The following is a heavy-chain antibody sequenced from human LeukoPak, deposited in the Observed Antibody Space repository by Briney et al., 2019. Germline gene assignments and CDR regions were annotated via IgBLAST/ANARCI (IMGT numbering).Heavy chain of an antibody. J-gene: IGHJ5*02. CDR3: AREHTAAFGGITFGGVIVP. V-gene: IGHV4-34*01. CDR2: XXXSGST. D-gene: IGHD3-16*02. Sequence: SETLSLTCAVXXGSXXGXXWSWIRQPXXXXXXXXXEXXXSGSTNYNPSLKSRVTISVDTSENQFSLKLSSVTAADTAVYYCAREHTAAFGGITFGGVIVPWGQGTLVTVSS. CDR1: XGSXXGXX.